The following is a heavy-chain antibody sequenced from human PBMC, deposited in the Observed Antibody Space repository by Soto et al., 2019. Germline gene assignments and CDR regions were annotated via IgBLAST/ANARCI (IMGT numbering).Heavy chain of an antibody. CDR2: ISGTDGST. CDR1: GFTFSTYA. CDR3: AKVVLGLTGGRGFDY. D-gene: IGHD2-8*02. V-gene: IGHV3-23*01. Sequence: EVQLLESGGGLVQPGGSLRLSCAASGFTFSTYAMSWVRQAPGKGLEWVSTISGTDGSTYYADSVKGRFTISRDNSKSTLYVQVSSLRVEDTAVYYCAKVVLGLTGGRGFDYWGQGTLVTVSS. J-gene: IGHJ4*02.